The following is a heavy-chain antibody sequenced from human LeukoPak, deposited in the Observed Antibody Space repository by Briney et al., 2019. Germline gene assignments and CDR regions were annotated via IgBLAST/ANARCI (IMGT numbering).Heavy chain of an antibody. CDR2: FYHSESA. D-gene: IGHD6-13*01. CDR3: ARHRGPAAGRFDP. Sequence: PSETLPLTCTVSGYSISTGYYWGWIRQPPGKGLEWIGSFYHSESASYNPSLKNRVTISVDASKNQFSLKLSSVTAADKAVYHCARHRGPAAGRFDPWGQGTLVTVSS. J-gene: IGHJ5*02. CDR1: GYSISTGYY. V-gene: IGHV4-38-2*02.